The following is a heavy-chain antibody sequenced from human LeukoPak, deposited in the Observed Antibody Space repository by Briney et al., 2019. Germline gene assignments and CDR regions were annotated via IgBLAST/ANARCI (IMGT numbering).Heavy chain of an antibody. CDR2: ISYDGSNK. Sequence: GGSLRLSCAASGFTFSSYSMHWVRQAPGKGLEWVAVISYDGSNKYYADSVKGRFTISRDNSKNTLYLQMNSLRAEDTAVYYCARGRHSAVAGNFFDYWGQGTLVTVSS. CDR3: ARGRHSAVAGNFFDY. D-gene: IGHD6-19*01. CDR1: GFTFSSYS. V-gene: IGHV3-30*19. J-gene: IGHJ4*02.